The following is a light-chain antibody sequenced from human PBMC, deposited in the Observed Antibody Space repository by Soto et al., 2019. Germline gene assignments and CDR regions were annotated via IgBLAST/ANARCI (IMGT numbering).Light chain of an antibody. CDR1: NSDVGGYNY. CDR3: CSYAGNDTFAFYV. J-gene: IGLJ1*01. V-gene: IGLV2-11*01. Sequence: QSALTQPRSVSGSPGQSVTISCTGTNSDVGGYNYVSWYQQHPGKAPKLMIYDVTKRPSGVPDRFSGSKSGNTASLTISGLHAEDEADYYCCSYAGNDTFAFYVFGTGTKVTVL. CDR2: DVT.